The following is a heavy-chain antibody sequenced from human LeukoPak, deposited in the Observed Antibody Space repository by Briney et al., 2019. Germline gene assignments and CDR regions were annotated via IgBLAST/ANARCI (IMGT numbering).Heavy chain of an antibody. Sequence: TSDTLSLTGAVSGYSISSNNWWGWIRQPPGEGLEWIGYIYYSGTTYYNPSLKSRVTMSIDASKNQLSLKVSSVTAVDTALYYCARHYCSTTSCYVDYWGQGTLVTVSS. J-gene: IGHJ4*02. CDR3: ARHYCSTTSCYVDY. CDR1: GYSISSNNW. D-gene: IGHD2-2*01. V-gene: IGHV4-28*01. CDR2: IYYSGTT.